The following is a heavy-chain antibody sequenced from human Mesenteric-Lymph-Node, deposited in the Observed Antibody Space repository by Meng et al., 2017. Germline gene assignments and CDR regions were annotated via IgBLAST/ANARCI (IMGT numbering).Heavy chain of an antibody. D-gene: IGHD5-18*01. Sequence: QVQLQEAGPGLVKASETLSLSCSVSGGSISSSNYYWSWIRQPPGKGLEWSGHIYNSGSTYYNPSLKSRITISVDTSKNQFSLKLSSVTAADTAVYYCARGQKGYFDLWGQGTLVTVSS. CDR3: ARGQKGYFDL. CDR1: GGSISSSNYY. V-gene: IGHV4-30-4*01. CDR2: IYNSGST. J-gene: IGHJ5*02.